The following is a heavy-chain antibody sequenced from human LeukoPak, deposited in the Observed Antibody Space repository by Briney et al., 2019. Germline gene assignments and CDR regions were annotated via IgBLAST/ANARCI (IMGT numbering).Heavy chain of an antibody. V-gene: IGHV3-21*01. J-gene: IGHJ4*02. CDR2: ISRASESI. CDR3: ARDYGGSSPFDY. Sequence: GGSLRLSCAASGFTFNTYSMSWVRQAPGKGLEWVSIISRASESIFYADSVKGRFTISRDNAKNSLYLQMNSLRAEDTAVYYCARDYGGSSPFDYWGQGTLVTVSS. CDR1: GFTFNTYS. D-gene: IGHD4-23*01.